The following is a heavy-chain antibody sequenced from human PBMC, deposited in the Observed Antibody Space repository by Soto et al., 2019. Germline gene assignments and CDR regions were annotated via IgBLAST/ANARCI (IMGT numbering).Heavy chain of an antibody. CDR1: GFSLSTSGVG. CDR2: IYWDDDK. V-gene: IGHV2-5*02. D-gene: IGHD4-17*01. CDR3: AHSGTTVTTRPWFDP. Sequence: QITLKESGPTLVKPTQTLTLTCTFSGFSLSTSGVGVGWIRQPPGKALEWLALIYWDDDKRYSPSLKSRLTIXXDXSXXQVVLTMTHIEPGDTATYYCAHSGTTVTTRPWFDPWGQGTLVTVSS. J-gene: IGHJ5*02.